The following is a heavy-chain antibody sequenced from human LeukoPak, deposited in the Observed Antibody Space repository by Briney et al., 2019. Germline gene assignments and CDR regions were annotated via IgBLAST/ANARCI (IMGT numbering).Heavy chain of an antibody. D-gene: IGHD2-2*01. Sequence: ASVKVSCKASGYTFTSYGISWVRQAPGQGLEWMGWISAYNGNTNYAQKLQGRVTMTTDTSTSTAYMELRSLRSDDTAVYYCAREGGCSSTSCFYYYYYGMDVWGQGTTVTVSS. V-gene: IGHV1-18*01. CDR2: ISAYNGNT. CDR3: AREGGCSSTSCFYYYYYGMDV. J-gene: IGHJ6*02. CDR1: GYTFTSYG.